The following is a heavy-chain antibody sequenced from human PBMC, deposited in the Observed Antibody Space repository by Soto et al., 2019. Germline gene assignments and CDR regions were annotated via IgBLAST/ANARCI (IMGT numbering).Heavy chain of an antibody. D-gene: IGHD1-7*01. CDR2: IYYSGST. CDR3: ARAAWLTGTFYYYYGMDV. Sequence: SETLSLTCTVSGGSVSSGSYYWSWIRQPPGKGLEWIGYIYYSGSTNYNPSLESRVTISVDTSKNQFSLKLSSVTAADTAVYYCARAAWLTGTFYYYYGMDVWGQGTTVTVSS. CDR1: GGSVSSGSYY. V-gene: IGHV4-61*01. J-gene: IGHJ6*02.